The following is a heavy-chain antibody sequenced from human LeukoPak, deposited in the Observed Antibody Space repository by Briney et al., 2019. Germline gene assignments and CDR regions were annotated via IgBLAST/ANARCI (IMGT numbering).Heavy chain of an antibody. D-gene: IGHD3-16*01. J-gene: IGHJ4*02. CDR2: INPSGGST. CDR1: GYTFTNYY. CDR3: ARVRYRLAETYIDY. Sequence: ASVKVSCKASGYTFTNYYMHWVRQAPGQGLEWMGIINPSGGSTTSAQKFQGRVTMTRDTSTSTVYMELSSLRSEDTAVYYCARVRYRLAETYIDYWGQGTLVTVSS. V-gene: IGHV1-46*01.